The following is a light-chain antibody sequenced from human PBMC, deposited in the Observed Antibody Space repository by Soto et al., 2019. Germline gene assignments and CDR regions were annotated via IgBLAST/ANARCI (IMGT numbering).Light chain of an antibody. V-gene: IGKV1-33*01. CDR3: QQYDDLPPLT. CDR2: DAS. J-gene: IGKJ4*01. Sequence: DIQMTQSPSSLSASVGDRVTITCQASQDISNSLNWYQQKPGQAPKLLIYDASNLETGVPSRFSGSGSGTDFTFTISSLQAEDIATYYCQQYDDLPPLTFGGGTKVEIK. CDR1: QDISNS.